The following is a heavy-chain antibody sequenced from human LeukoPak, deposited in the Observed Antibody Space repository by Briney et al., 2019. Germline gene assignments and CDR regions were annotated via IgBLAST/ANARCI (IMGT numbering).Heavy chain of an antibody. CDR3: ARSTLERQWLVY. CDR2: INPSGGST. J-gene: IGHJ4*02. V-gene: IGHV1-46*01. Sequence: ASVKVSCKASGYTFTSYYMHWVRQAPGQGLEWMGIINPSGGSTSYAQKFQGRVTMTRETSTSTVYVELSSLRSEDTAVYYCARSTLERQWLVYWGQGTLVTVSS. CDR1: GYTFTSYY. D-gene: IGHD6-19*01.